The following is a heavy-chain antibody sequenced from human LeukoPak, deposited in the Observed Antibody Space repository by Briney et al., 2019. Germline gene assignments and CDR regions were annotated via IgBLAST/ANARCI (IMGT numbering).Heavy chain of an antibody. Sequence: GGSLRLSCAASGFTFSSYSMNWVRQAPGKGLEWVSSISSSSSYIYYAESVKGRFTISRDNAKNSLYLQMNSLRAEDTAVYYCASLTYWGQGTLVTVSS. CDR1: GFTFSSYS. V-gene: IGHV3-21*01. J-gene: IGHJ4*02. CDR3: ASLTY. CDR2: ISSSSSYI.